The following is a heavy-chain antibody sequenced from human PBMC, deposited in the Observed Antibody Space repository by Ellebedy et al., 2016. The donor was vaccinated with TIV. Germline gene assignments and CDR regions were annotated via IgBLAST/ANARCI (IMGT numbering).Heavy chain of an antibody. CDR1: GYTFTSYI. CDR2: INVGNGDT. V-gene: IGHV1-3*01. D-gene: IGHD2-15*01. J-gene: IGHJ3*01. Sequence: AASVKVSCKASGYTFTSYIMHWVRQAPGQRLEWMGWINVGNGDTKYSQKFQGRVTITRDTSASTAYMEVSSLRSEDTAVYYCAKDAGLLVAPTPITGIGFDVWGQGTMVTASS. CDR3: AKDAGLLVAPTPITGIGFDV.